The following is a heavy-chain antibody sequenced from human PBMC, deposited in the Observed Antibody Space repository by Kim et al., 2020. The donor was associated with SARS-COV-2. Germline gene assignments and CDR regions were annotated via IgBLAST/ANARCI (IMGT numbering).Heavy chain of an antibody. V-gene: IGHV3-7*03. CDR1: GFTFSNYW. J-gene: IGHJ2*01. CDR3: ARNPPTGWYFDL. CDR2: IRSDGTAE. D-gene: IGHD4-17*01. Sequence: GGSLRLSCAASGFTFSNYWMSWVRQAPGKGLEWVANIRSDGTAEHFMDSVRGRFTISRDNAKNSLYLQMNSLRAEDTAVYYCARNPPTGWYFDLWGRGTPVTVSS.